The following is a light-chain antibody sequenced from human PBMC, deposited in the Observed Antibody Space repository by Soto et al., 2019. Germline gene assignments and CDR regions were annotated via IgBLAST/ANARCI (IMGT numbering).Light chain of an antibody. CDR3: QQSYSSPLT. J-gene: IGKJ4*01. CDR1: QTVSSTY. Sequence: EIVLTQTPGTLSLSPGERATLSCRASQTVSSTYLAWYQHKPGQAPRLLIYGASSRATGIPDRFSGRGSGTDFTLTISGLQPEDFATYYCQQSYSSPLTFGGGTKVEIK. CDR2: GAS. V-gene: IGKV3-20*01.